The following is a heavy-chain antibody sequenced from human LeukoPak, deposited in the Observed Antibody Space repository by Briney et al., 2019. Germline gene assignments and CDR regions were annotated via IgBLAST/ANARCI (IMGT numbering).Heavy chain of an antibody. J-gene: IGHJ6*02. Sequence: GGSLRLSCAASGFTFSSYAMSWVRQAPGKGLEWVSGINGNGGRTYYADSVKGRFTISRDNSKSTLYLQVNSLRAEDTAVYYCAKYMYGNYYYGMDVWGQGTTVTVSS. CDR2: INGNGGRT. CDR3: AKYMYGNYYYGMDV. D-gene: IGHD2-8*01. V-gene: IGHV3-23*01. CDR1: GFTFSSYA.